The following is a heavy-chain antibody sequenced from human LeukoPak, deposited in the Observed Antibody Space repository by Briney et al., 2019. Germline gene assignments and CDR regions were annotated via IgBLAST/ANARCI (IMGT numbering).Heavy chain of an antibody. D-gene: IGHD3-22*01. Sequence: GASVKVSCKASGYTFTGYYMHWVRQAPGQGLEWMGWINPNSGGTNYAQKFQGRVTMTRDTSISTAYMELSRLRSDDTAVYYRARAPRTRSYYDSSGYYPNWFDPWGQGTLVTVSS. CDR3: ARAPRTRSYYDSSGYYPNWFDP. V-gene: IGHV1-2*02. CDR1: GYTFTGYY. J-gene: IGHJ5*02. CDR2: INPNSGGT.